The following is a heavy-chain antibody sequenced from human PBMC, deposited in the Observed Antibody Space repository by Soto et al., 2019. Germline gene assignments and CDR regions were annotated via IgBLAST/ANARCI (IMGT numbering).Heavy chain of an antibody. CDR3: ARESEDLTSNFDY. CDR1: GFTFTRYS. Sequence: GGSLRLSCAASGFTFTRYSMNWVRQAPGKGLEWVSSISSTTNYIYYGDSMKGRFTISRDNAKNSLYLEMNSLRAADPAVCYCARESEDLTSNFDYWGQGTLVTVSS. V-gene: IGHV3-21*06. J-gene: IGHJ4*02. CDR2: ISSTTNYI.